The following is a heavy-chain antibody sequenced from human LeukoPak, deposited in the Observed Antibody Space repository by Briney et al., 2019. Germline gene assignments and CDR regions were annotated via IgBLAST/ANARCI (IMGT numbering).Heavy chain of an antibody. Sequence: ASVKVSCKASGYTFTSYGISWVRQAPGQGLEWMGWISAYNGNTKYVQKLQGRVTMTTDTSTSTAYMELRSLRSDDTAVYYCARDRPRGGYYGSGSYPALDYWGQGTLVTVSS. D-gene: IGHD3-10*01. V-gene: IGHV1-18*01. J-gene: IGHJ4*02. CDR3: ARDRPRGGYYGSGSYPALDY. CDR1: GYTFTSYG. CDR2: ISAYNGNT.